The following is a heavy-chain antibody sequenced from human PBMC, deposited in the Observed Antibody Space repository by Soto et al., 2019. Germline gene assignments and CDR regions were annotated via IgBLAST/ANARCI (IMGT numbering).Heavy chain of an antibody. Sequence: GESLKISCKGSGYSFTSYWIGWVRQMPGKGLEWVGIIYSGDSDTRYSPSFQGQLTFSADKTISTAYLQWSSLKASNTAMYYCSSLGPIVGATDDAFDIWGQGTMVTVSS. D-gene: IGHD1-26*01. CDR2: IYSGDSDT. CDR3: SSLGPIVGATDDAFDI. V-gene: IGHV5-51*01. J-gene: IGHJ3*02. CDR1: GYSFTSYW.